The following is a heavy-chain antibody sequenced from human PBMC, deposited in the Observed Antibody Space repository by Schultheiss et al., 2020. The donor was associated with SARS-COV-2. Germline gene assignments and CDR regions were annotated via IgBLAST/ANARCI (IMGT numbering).Heavy chain of an antibody. J-gene: IGHJ4*03. CDR3: ARQPYDILTGYYIDY. CDR2: IYYSGST. D-gene: IGHD3-9*01. Sequence: SETLSLTCTVSGGSISSYYWSWIRQPPGKGLEWIGYIYYSGSTNYNPSLKSRVTISVDTSKNQFSLKLSSVTAADTAVYYCARQPYDILTGYYIDYWGHGTMVTVSS. CDR1: GGSISSYY. V-gene: IGHV4-59*01.